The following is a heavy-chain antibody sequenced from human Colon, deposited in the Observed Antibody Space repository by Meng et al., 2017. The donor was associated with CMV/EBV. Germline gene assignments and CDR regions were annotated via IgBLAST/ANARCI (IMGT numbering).Heavy chain of an antibody. CDR1: GFTFSTYA. V-gene: IGHV3-30*04. CDR3: AKAGYWYFFDA. Sequence: GESLKISCAASGFTFSTYAMHWVRQAPGKGLEWVAVISYDGSNKYYADSVKGRFTISRDNSKNMVYLEMSSLRAEDTGIYYCAKAGYWYFFDAWGQGTLVTVSS. D-gene: IGHD2-8*02. CDR2: ISYDGSNK. J-gene: IGHJ4*02.